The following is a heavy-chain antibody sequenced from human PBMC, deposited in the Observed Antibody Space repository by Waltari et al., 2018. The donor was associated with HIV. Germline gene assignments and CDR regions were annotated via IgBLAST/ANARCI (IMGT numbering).Heavy chain of an antibody. V-gene: IGHV1-8*01. D-gene: IGHD2-2*01. CDR1: GYTFTSYD. CDR2: MNPNSGNT. CDR3: ARALGRGYCSSTSCFFDY. J-gene: IGHJ4*02. Sequence: QVQLVQSGAEVKKPGASVKVSCKASGYTFTSYDINWVRQATGQGLEWMGWMNPNSGNTGYAQKFQDRVTMTRDTSISTAYMELSSRGSDDTAVYYCARALGRGYCSSTSCFFDYWGQGPLVTVSS.